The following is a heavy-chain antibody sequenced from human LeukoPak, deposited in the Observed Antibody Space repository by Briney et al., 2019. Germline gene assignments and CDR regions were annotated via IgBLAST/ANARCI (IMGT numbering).Heavy chain of an antibody. V-gene: IGHV4-34*01. CDR1: GGSFSGYY. CDR3: ARRDDSSGYHKIFDY. J-gene: IGHJ4*02. D-gene: IGHD3-22*01. Sequence: KPSETLSLTCAVYGGSFSGYYWGWIRQPPGKGLEWIGNIYYGENTYYNPSLKSRVTISIDTSKNQFYLKLSSLTAADTAVYYCARRDDSSGYHKIFDYWGPGTLVTVSS. CDR2: IYYGENT.